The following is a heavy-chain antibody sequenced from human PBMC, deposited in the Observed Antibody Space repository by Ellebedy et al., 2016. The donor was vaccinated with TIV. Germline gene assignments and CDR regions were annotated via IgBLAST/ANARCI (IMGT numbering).Heavy chain of an antibody. CDR1: GFTFSSYA. D-gene: IGHD6-13*01. Sequence: GESLKISXAASGFTFSSYAMHWVRQAPGKGLEWVAVISYDGSNKYYADSVKGRFTISRDNSKNTLYLQMNSLRAEDTAVYYCARDGKIGRIAAAGTSYHYYYYYGMDVWGQGTTVTVSS. V-gene: IGHV3-30*14. CDR3: ARDGKIGRIAAAGTSYHYYYYYGMDV. J-gene: IGHJ6*02. CDR2: ISYDGSNK.